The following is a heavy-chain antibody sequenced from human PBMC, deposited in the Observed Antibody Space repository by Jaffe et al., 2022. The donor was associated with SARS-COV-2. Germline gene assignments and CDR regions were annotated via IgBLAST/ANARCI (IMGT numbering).Heavy chain of an antibody. D-gene: IGHD2-21*01. V-gene: IGHV2-5*02. CDR3: AHRNLYCGGGGCTSFDP. CDR2: IYWDDDK. CDR1: GFSLSTSGVG. J-gene: IGHJ5*02. Sequence: QITLKESGPTLVKPTQTLTLTCTFSGFSLSTSGVGVGWIRQPPGKALEWLALIYWDDDKRFSPSLKSRLTITKDTSKNQVALVMTNMDPVDTATYYCAHRNLYCGGGGCTSFDPWGQGALVTVSS.